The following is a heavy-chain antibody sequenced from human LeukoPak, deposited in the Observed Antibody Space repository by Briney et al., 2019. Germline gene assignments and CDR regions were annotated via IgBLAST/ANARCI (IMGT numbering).Heavy chain of an antibody. J-gene: IGHJ4*02. CDR3: ARELRTFDS. D-gene: IGHD3-16*01. Sequence: PGGSLRLSCAASGSTFSSYWMTWVRQAPGKGLEWAANIKHNGDELNYVDSVEDRFTISRDNAKNSLYLHMTSLRAEDTAVYYCARELRTFDSWGQGTLVTVSS. CDR1: GSTFSSYW. V-gene: IGHV3-7*01. CDR2: IKHNGDEL.